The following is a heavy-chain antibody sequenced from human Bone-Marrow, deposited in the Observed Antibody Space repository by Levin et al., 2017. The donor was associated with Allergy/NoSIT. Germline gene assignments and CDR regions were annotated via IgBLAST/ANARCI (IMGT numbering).Heavy chain of an antibody. CDR3: ARQGDSSGYYSRDAFDI. Sequence: GESLKISCKGSGYSFTSYWIGWVRQMPGKGLEWMGIIYPGDSDTRYSPSFQGQVTISADKSISTAYLQWSSLKASDTAMYYCARQGDSSGYYSRDAFDIWGQGTMVTVSS. J-gene: IGHJ3*02. CDR2: IYPGDSDT. CDR1: GYSFTSYW. D-gene: IGHD3-22*01. V-gene: IGHV5-51*01.